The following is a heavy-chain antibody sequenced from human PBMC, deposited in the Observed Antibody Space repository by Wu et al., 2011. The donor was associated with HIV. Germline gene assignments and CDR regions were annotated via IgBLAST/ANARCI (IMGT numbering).Heavy chain of an antibody. V-gene: IGHV1-2*02. J-gene: IGHJ5*02. CDR2: INPNSGAT. CDR1: GYIFTAYY. CDR3: AREYDSSGYWSSEVWFDP. D-gene: IGHD3-22*01. Sequence: QVQLVQSGAEVKKPGASVKVSCKASGYIFTAYYIYWVRQAPGQGLEWMGWINPNSGATNFAQKFQGRVTMTRDTSISTAYMELSGLRSDDTAVYYCAREYDSSGYWSSEVWFDPLGPGNPGHRLL.